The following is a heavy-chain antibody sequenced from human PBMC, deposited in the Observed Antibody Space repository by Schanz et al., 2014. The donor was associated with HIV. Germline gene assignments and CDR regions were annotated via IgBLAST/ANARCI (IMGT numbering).Heavy chain of an antibody. J-gene: IGHJ4*01. CDR1: GFTFSRYW. Sequence: EVQLVESGGGLVQPGGSLRLSCAASGFTFSRYWMTWVRQAPGKGLEWVANIKEDGSEKYHADSVKGRFTISRDNAKNSLFLQMESLRAEDTAVYYCVRDAAGRFSDRSPGYWGQGTLVSVSS. V-gene: IGHV3-7*01. D-gene: IGHD2-15*01. CDR2: IKEDGSEK. CDR3: VRDAAGRFSDRSPGY.